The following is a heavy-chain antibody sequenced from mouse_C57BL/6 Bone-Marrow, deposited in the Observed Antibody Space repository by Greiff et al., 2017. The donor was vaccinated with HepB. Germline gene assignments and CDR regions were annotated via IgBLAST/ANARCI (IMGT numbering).Heavy chain of an antibody. CDR1: GYTFTDYY. J-gene: IGHJ2*01. Sequence: QVQLQQSGAELVRPGASVKLSCKASGYTFTDYYINWVKQRPGQGLEWIARIYPGSGNTYYNEKFKGKATLTAEKSSSTAYMQLSSLTSEDSAVYYCARSFYYYGFDYWGQGTTLTVSS. D-gene: IGHD1-1*01. CDR3: ARSFYYYGFDY. CDR2: IYPGSGNT. V-gene: IGHV1-76*01.